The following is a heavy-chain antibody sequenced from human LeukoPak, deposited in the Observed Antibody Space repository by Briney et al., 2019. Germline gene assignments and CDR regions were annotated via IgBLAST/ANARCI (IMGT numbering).Heavy chain of an antibody. CDR1: GFTFSSYW. CDR3: ARDGLIAVAGTIPLDY. J-gene: IGHJ4*02. D-gene: IGHD6-19*01. Sequence: GGSLRLSCAASGFTFSSYWMSWFRQAPGKGLEGVANIKQDGSEKYYVVSVKGRFTNCRDNAKNSLYLQMNSLRAEDTAVYYCARDGLIAVAGTIPLDYWGQGTLVTVSS. CDR2: IKQDGSEK. V-gene: IGHV3-7*01.